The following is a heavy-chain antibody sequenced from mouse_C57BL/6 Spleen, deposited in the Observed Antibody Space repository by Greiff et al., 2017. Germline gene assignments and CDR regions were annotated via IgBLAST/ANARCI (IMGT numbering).Heavy chain of an antibody. CDR1: GYTFTSYW. CDR2: IDPSDSYT. CDR3: ARLGRREADAMDY. D-gene: IGHD4-1*01. Sequence: VQLQQSGAELVKPGASVKLSCKASGYTFTSYWMQWVKQRPGQGLEWIGEIDPSDSYTNYNQKFKGKATLTVDTSSSTAYMQLSSLTSEDSAVYYCARLGRREADAMDYWGQGTSVTVSS. V-gene: IGHV1-50*01. J-gene: IGHJ4*01.